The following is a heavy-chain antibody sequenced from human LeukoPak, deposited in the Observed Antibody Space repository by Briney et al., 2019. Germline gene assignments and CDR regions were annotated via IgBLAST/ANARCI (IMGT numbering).Heavy chain of an antibody. D-gene: IGHD3-10*01. CDR2: ISWNSGSI. CDR1: GFTFDDYA. CDR3: AKGYYGSGSIRYYFDY. J-gene: IGHJ4*02. Sequence: QPGRSLRLSCAACGFTFDDYAMHWVRQAPGKGLEWVSGISWNSGSIGYADAVKGRFTISRDNAKNSLYLQMNSLRAEDSALYYCAKGYYGSGSIRYYFDYWGQGTLVTVSS. V-gene: IGHV3-9*01.